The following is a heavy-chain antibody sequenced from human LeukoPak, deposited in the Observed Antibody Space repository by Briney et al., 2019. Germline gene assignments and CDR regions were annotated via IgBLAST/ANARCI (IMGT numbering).Heavy chain of an antibody. CDR2: IKSKTDGGTT. CDR3: ATAVVVPAASYYYYYYGMDV. CDR1: GFTFSNAW. Sequence: GGSLRPSCAASGFTFSNAWMSWVRQAPGKGLEWVGRIKSKTDGGTTDYAAPVKGRFTISRDDSKNTLYLQMNSLKTEDTAVYYCATAVVVPAASYYYYYYGMDVWGQGTTVTVSS. J-gene: IGHJ6*02. D-gene: IGHD2-2*01. V-gene: IGHV3-15*01.